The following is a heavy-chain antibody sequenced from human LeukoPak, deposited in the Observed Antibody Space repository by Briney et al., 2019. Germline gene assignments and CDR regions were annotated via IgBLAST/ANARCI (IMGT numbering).Heavy chain of an antibody. Sequence: QTGGSLRLSCAASGFTFSGYPIHWVRQAPGKGLEWVAVISYDGSNKYYADSVKGRFTISRDNSKNTLYLQMNSLRAEDTAMYYCAKGTKPVMTIPDYWGQGILVTVSS. CDR2: ISYDGSNK. CDR1: GFTFSGYP. V-gene: IGHV3-30-3*02. D-gene: IGHD1/OR15-1a*01. CDR3: AKGTKPVMTIPDY. J-gene: IGHJ4*02.